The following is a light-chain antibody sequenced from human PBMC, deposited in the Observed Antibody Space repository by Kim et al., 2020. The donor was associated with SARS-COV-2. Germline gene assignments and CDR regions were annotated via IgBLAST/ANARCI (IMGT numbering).Light chain of an antibody. J-gene: IGLJ1*01. CDR3: AAWDDSLSGYV. Sequence: ELTQQPSASGTPGQRVTISCSGGSSNIGSNYVYWYQHLPGTAPKLLIYRNNQRPSGGPNRFSCSKSSTSTSLAISGLLSADEADYYCAAWDDSLSGYVFGSGTKVTVL. V-gene: IGLV1-47*01. CDR2: RNN. CDR1: SSNIGSNY.